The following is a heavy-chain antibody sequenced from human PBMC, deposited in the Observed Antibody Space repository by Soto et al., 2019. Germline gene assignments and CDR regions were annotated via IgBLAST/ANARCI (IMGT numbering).Heavy chain of an antibody. CDR1: GFTLSDYG. V-gene: IGHV3-33*01. CDR3: AIDPGRDSPIDY. J-gene: IGHJ4*02. D-gene: IGHD3-22*01. CDR2: IWHDGGEK. Sequence: QVQLVESGVGVVRPGRSLRLSCTASGFTLSDYGMHWVRQAPGKGLEWVAVIWHDGGEKYYADSVTGRFTISRDNSKNTVHLQIDSLGTEVTALYYCAIDPGRDSPIDYWGQGTLVTVSS.